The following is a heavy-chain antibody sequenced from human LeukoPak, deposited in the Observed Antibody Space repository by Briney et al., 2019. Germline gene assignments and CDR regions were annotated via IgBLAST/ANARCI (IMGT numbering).Heavy chain of an antibody. CDR3: AKTGDYYDSSDFYRPDAFDF. CDR2: ISGSGSKT. V-gene: IGHV3-23*01. J-gene: IGHJ3*01. CDR1: GFSFSTYA. D-gene: IGHD3-22*01. Sequence: PGGSLRLSCAASGFSFSTYAMSWVRQAPGKGLEWVSAISGSGSKTYYADSATGQFTISRDNSKNTLYLQMNSLRVEDTAVYHCAKTGDYYDSSDFYRPDAFDFWGLGTVVSVSS.